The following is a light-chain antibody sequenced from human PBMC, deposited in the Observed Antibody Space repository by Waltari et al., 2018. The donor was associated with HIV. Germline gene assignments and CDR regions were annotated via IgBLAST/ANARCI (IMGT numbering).Light chain of an antibody. V-gene: IGKV1-9*01. J-gene: IGKJ2*01. CDR3: QQLNKYPHT. CDR2: STS. CDR1: QDTGNS. Sequence: DIQLTQSPSFLSASVGDRVTITCRASQDTGNSFAWYQQRPGKAPKLLLHSTSTLQSGVSSRFSGSRSRTDFTLTIATLRAEDFATYYCQQLNKYPHTFGQGTTLEIK.